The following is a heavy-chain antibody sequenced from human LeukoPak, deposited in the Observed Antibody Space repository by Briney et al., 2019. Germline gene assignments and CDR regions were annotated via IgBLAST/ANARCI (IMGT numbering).Heavy chain of an antibody. CDR2: IIPIFGTA. Sequence: SVKVSCKASGYTFTSYDINWVRQAPGQGLEWMGGIIPIFGTANYAQKFQGRVTITADESTSTAYMELSSLRSEDTAVYYCASSRGVWKAMDVWGKGTTVTISS. CDR1: GYTFTSYD. V-gene: IGHV1-69*13. J-gene: IGHJ6*03. D-gene: IGHD2-2*01. CDR3: ASSRGVWKAMDV.